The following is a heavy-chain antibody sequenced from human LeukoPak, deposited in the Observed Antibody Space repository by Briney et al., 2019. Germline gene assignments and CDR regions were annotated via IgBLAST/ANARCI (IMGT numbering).Heavy chain of an antibody. V-gene: IGHV4-4*07. CDR3: ARDQSGEWELLSGWWFDP. Sequence: PSETLSLTCTVSGGSVNSYYLSWIRQPAGKTLEWIGRIYDGGSTNYNPSLKSRVTMSVDTSKNQISLKLKSVTAADTAVYYCARDQSGEWELLSGWWFDPWGQGTLVTVSS. J-gene: IGHJ5*02. CDR2: IYDGGST. D-gene: IGHD1-26*01. CDR1: GGSVNSYY.